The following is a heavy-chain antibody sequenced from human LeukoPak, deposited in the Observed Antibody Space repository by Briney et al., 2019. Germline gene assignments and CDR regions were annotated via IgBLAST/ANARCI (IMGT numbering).Heavy chain of an antibody. CDR2: IYYSGTT. CDR3: AIYSTSSGWFDP. V-gene: IGHV4-39*01. J-gene: IGHJ5*02. Sequence: PSETLSLTCTVSGGSISSTSCYWGWIRQPPGKGLEWIGNIYYSGTTYYNPSLKSRVTISVDTSKNQFSLKLTSVTAADTAVYYCAIYSTSSGWFDPWGQGTLVTVSS. CDR1: GGSISSTSCY. D-gene: IGHD6-6*01.